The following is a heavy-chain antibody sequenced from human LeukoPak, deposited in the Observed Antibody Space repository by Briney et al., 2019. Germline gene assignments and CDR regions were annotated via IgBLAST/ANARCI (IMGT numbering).Heavy chain of an antibody. D-gene: IGHD3-3*01. J-gene: IGHJ4*02. Sequence: SETLSLTCAVYGGSFSGYYWSWIRQPPGEGLEWIGEINHSGSTNHNPSLKSRVTISVDTSKNQFSLKLSPVTAADTAVYYCARGWTTIFGVVIPHSPFDYWGQGTLVTVSS. V-gene: IGHV4-34*01. CDR2: INHSGST. CDR3: ARGWTTIFGVVIPHSPFDY. CDR1: GGSFSGYY.